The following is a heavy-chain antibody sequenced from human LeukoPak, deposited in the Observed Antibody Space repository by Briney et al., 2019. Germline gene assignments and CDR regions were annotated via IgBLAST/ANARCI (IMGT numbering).Heavy chain of an antibody. D-gene: IGHD6-6*01. V-gene: IGHV1-3*01. CDR1: GYTFTSYA. CDR2: INAGNGNT. J-gene: IGHJ6*02. Sequence: GASVKVSCKASGYTFTSYAMHWVRQAPGQRLEWMGWINAGNGNTKYSQKFQGRVTITRDTSASTAYMELSSLRSEDTAVYYCARGIAARGDYYYYYGMDVWGQGTTVTVSS. CDR3: ARGIAARGDYYYYYGMDV.